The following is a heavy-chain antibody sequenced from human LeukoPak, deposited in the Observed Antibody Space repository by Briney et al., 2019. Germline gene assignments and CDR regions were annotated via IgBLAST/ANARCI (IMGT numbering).Heavy chain of an antibody. Sequence: GGSLRLSCAASGFTFSSYSMNWVRQAPGKGLEWVSSISSSSSYIYYADSVKGRFTISRDNAKNSLYLQMNSLRAKGTAVYYCARAGYSSSWYIGYWGQGTLVTVSS. V-gene: IGHV3-21*01. J-gene: IGHJ4*02. D-gene: IGHD6-13*01. CDR1: GFTFSSYS. CDR3: ARAGYSSSWYIGY. CDR2: ISSSSSYI.